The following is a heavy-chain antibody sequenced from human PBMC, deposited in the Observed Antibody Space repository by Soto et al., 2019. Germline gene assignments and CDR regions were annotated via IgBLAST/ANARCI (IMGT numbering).Heavy chain of an antibody. CDR3: ANRDGWDGMDV. V-gene: IGHV3-30*18. CDR2: ISYDGSNK. J-gene: IGHJ6*02. CDR1: GITLGSYG. D-gene: IGHD2-2*03. Sequence: QVQLVESGGGVVQPGRSLRLSCAASGITLGSYGMHWVRQAPGKGLEWVAVISYDGSNKYHADSVQGRFTISRDNSKNMLYLHMNSLRAEDTAVYYCANRDGWDGMDVWGQGTTVTVSS.